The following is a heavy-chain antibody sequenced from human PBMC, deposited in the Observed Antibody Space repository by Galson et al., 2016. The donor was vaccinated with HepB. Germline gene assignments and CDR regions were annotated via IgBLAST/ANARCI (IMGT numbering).Heavy chain of an antibody. V-gene: IGHV1-69*06. CDR1: GGTFNSYV. D-gene: IGHD1-26*01. J-gene: IGHJ5*02. CDR3: ARGATVGARVWFDP. Sequence: SVKVSCKASGGTFNSYVINWVRQAPGHGLEWMGGITPIFGSATYAQQFQGRVTITAVKSAHTVYMELRSLRSEDTAVYYCARGATVGARVWFDPWGQGTLVTVSS. CDR2: ITPIFGSA.